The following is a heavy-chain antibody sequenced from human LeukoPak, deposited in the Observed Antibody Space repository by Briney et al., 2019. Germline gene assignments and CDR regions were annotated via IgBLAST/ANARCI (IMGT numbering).Heavy chain of an antibody. CDR2: IYYSGST. CDR1: GGSISSYY. Sequence: SETLSLTCTVSGGSISSYYWSWIRQPPGKGLEWIGYIYYSGSTNYNPSLKSRVTISLDTSKNQFSLKLSSVTAADTAVYYCARSSYYYGADAYDIWGQGTMVTVSS. J-gene: IGHJ3*02. D-gene: IGHD3-10*01. CDR3: ARSSYYYGADAYDI. V-gene: IGHV4-59*01.